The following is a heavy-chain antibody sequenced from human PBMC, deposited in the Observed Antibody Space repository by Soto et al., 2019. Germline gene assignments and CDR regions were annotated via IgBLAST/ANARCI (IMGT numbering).Heavy chain of an antibody. CDR3: ARLSPYYYDSSGPPGAFDI. D-gene: IGHD3-22*01. J-gene: IGHJ3*02. V-gene: IGHV1-2*04. CDR2: INPNSGGT. Sequence: ASVKVSCKASGYTFTGYYMHWVRQAPGQGLEWMGWINPNSGGTNYAQKFQGWVTMTRDTSNSTAYMELSRLRSDDTAVYYCARLSPYYYDSSGPPGAFDIWGQGTMVTVSS. CDR1: GYTFTGYY.